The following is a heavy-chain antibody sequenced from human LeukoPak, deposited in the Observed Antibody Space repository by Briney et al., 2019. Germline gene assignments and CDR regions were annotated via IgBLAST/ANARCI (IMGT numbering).Heavy chain of an antibody. CDR2: IWYDGSNK. CDR1: GFTFSNYV. V-gene: IGHV3-33*06. J-gene: IGHJ4*02. CDR3: AKDNAYYFEY. Sequence: PGRSLRLSCAASGFTFSNYVMHWVRQAPGKGLEWVAVIWYDGSNKYYADSVKDRFTISRDNSKNTLYLKMNSLRAEDTAVYYCAKDNAYYFEYWGQGTLVTVSS.